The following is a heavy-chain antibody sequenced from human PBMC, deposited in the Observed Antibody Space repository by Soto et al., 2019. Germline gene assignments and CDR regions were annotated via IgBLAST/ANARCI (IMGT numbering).Heavy chain of an antibody. CDR1: GGSISSGDYY. D-gene: IGHD2-8*01. CDR2: IYYSGST. J-gene: IGHJ4*02. V-gene: IGHV4-31*03. Sequence: QVQLQESGPGLVKPSQTLSLTCTVSGGSISSGDYYWSWIRQDPTKGLEWIGYIYYSGSTYYNPSLRGRLTISVDTSKNQFSLKLSSVTAADTAVYYCAREPYCTNGVCSNAGVFDSCVQGTPVTVSP. CDR3: AREPYCTNGVCSNAGVFDS.